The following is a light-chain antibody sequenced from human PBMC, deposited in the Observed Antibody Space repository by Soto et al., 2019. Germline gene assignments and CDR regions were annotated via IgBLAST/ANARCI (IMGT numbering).Light chain of an antibody. CDR2: AAS. CDR3: HNYNSAPLT. J-gene: IGKJ2*01. CDR1: QGIRHY. Sequence: DIQMTQSPSSLSASVGDRITITCRASQGIRHYVAWYQQKPGKAPKLLIHAASTLQSGVPSRFSGSGSGTDFTLTLSSLQPEDVATYYCHNYNSAPLTFGQGTKLEIK. V-gene: IGKV1-27*01.